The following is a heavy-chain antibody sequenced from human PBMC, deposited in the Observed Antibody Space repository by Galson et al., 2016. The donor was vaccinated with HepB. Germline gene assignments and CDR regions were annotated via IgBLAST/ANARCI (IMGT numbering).Heavy chain of an antibody. J-gene: IGHJ5*02. Sequence: CAISGDSVSSNSAAWTWIRQSPLRGLKWLGRTYYRSKWYNDYAVSVKSRISIHPDTSKNQFSLQLSSVTPEDTAVYYCARVRCSTFRCQNWFDPWGQGTLVTVSS. CDR3: ARVRCSTFRCQNWFDP. CDR2: TYYRSKWYN. D-gene: IGHD2/OR15-2a*01. V-gene: IGHV6-1*01. CDR1: GDSVSSNSAA.